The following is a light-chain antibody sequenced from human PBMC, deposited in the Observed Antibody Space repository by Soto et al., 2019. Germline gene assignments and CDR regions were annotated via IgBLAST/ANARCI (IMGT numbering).Light chain of an antibody. J-gene: IGLJ1*01. CDR3: SSYTSSSTPHV. Sequence: QSVLTQPASVSGSPGQSITISCTGTSSDVGGYNYVSWYQQHPGKAPQLMIYEVSNRPSGVSNRFSGSKSGNTASLTISGLQAEDEADYYCSSYTSSSTPHVFGTGTKLT. CDR2: EVS. CDR1: SSDVGGYNY. V-gene: IGLV2-14*01.